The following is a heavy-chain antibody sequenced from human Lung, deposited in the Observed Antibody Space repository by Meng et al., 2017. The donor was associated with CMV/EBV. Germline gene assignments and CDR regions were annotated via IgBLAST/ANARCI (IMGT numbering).Heavy chain of an antibody. CDR3: AREKEGRMSTISAVDI. CDR2: IYAGGST. D-gene: IGHD5-24*01. CDR1: GFTVINNY. J-gene: IGHJ3*02. Sequence: GGSXRLSCAASGFTVINNYMNWVRQAPGKGLEWVSIIYAGGSTDYADSVNGRFTISRDNSKNTLYLQMNSLRPEDTAVYYCAREKEGRMSTISAVDIWGQGTMVTVSS. V-gene: IGHV3-66*02.